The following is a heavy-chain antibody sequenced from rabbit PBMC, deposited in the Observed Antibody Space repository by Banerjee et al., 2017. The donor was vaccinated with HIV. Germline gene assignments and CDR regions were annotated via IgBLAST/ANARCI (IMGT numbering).Heavy chain of an antibody. V-gene: IGHV1S7*01. Sequence: QLKESGGGLVQPGGSLKLSCKASGFDFSSYYMSWVRQAPGKGLEWIGYIDPVFGSTDYASWVNGRFTISSHNAQNTLYLQLNSLTAADTATYFCARDRYSYDDCGDRHFNLWGQGTLVTVS. D-gene: IGHD2-1*01. CDR1: GFDFSSYY. J-gene: IGHJ4*01. CDR2: IDPVFGST. CDR3: ARDRYSYDDCGDRHFNL.